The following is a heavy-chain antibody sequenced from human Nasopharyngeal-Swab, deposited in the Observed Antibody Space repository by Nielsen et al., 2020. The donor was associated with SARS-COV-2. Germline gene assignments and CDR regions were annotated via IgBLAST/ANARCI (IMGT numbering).Heavy chain of an antibody. CDR3: AKDRSNYDYFDY. J-gene: IGHJ4*02. V-gene: IGHV3-30*18. Sequence: GGSLRPSCAASGFTFSSYGMHWVRQAPGKGLEWVTLISYDGSNKYYADSVKGRFTISRDNSKNTLYLQMNSLRAEDTAVYYCAKDRSNYDYFDYWGQGTLVTVSS. CDR1: GFTFSSYG. CDR2: ISYDGSNK. D-gene: IGHD1-26*01.